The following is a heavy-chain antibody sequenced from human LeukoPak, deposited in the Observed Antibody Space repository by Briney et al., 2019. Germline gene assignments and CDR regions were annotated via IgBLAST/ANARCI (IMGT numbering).Heavy chain of an antibody. D-gene: IGHD5-18*01. V-gene: IGHV4-4*07. CDR2: VYSNGNI. CDR3: ARSEALVLQATPFDF. Sequence: SETLSLTCTVSGGSISGYYWSWIRQAAGEKLEWIGRVYSNGNIDYNPSFKSRVTVSVDMSKNQFSLNLISVTAADTAVYFCARSEALVLQATPFDFWGREPWSPSPQ. CDR1: GGSISGYY. J-gene: IGHJ4*02.